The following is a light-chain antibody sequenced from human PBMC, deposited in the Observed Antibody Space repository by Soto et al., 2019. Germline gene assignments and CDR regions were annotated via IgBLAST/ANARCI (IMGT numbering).Light chain of an antibody. Sequence: QSVLTQPASVSGSPGQSITISCTGISSDVAGYNYVSWYQQHPGKAPKLMIYEVSNRPSGVSNRFSGSKSGNTASLTISGLQAEDEADYYCSSYTSSSTYVFGTGTQLTVL. CDR3: SSYTSSSTYV. CDR1: SSDVAGYNY. J-gene: IGLJ1*01. CDR2: EVS. V-gene: IGLV2-14*01.